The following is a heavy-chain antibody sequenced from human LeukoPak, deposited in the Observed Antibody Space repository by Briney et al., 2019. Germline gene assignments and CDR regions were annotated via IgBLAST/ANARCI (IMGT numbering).Heavy chain of an antibody. V-gene: IGHV3-30*18. CDR1: GFTFSSYG. CDR3: AKAMLAGTRYYYYGMDV. D-gene: IGHD6-13*01. Sequence: GGSLRLSCAASGFTFSSYGMHWVRQAPGKGLEWVAVISYDGSNKYYADSVKGRFTISRDNSKNTLYLQMNSLRAEDTAVYYCAKAMLAGTRYYYYGMDVWGQGTTVTVSS. J-gene: IGHJ6*02. CDR2: ISYDGSNK.